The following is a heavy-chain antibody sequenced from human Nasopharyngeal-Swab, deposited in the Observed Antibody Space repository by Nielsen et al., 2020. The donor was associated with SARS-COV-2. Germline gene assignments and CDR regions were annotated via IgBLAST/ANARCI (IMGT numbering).Heavy chain of an antibody. CDR3: ARRVAGSRRAFDI. CDR2: MNPNSGNT. V-gene: IGHV1-8*01. Sequence: WVRQAPGQRLERMGWMNPNSGNTGYAQKFQGRVTMTRNTSISTAHMELSSLRSEDTAVYYCARRVAGSRRAFDIWGQGTMVTVS. J-gene: IGHJ3*02. D-gene: IGHD6-19*01.